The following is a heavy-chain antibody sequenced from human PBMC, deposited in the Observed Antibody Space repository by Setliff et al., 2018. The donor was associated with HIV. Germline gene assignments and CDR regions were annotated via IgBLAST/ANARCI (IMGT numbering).Heavy chain of an antibody. CDR1: GGSISSNNFY. CDR3: ARNSKNWNYPVEYYDYYMDV. Sequence: PSETLSLTCTVTGGSISSNNFYWGWIRQPPGKGLEWIGTIYSSGDSFYDPSLKSRVTTSIDSSKNQFSLKVSSMTAADTAAYYCARNSKNWNYPVEYYDYYMDVWGTGTTVTVSS. D-gene: IGHD1-7*01. CDR2: IYSSGDS. V-gene: IGHV4-39*07. J-gene: IGHJ6*03.